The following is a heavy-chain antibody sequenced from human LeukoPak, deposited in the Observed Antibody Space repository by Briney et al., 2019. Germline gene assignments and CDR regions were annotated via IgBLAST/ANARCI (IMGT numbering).Heavy chain of an antibody. CDR3: ASQAGVKHSFDY. D-gene: IGHD6-19*01. CDR2: IYYSGST. J-gene: IGHJ4*02. Sequence: SETLSLTCTVSGGSISSSSYYWGWIRQPPGKGLEWIGSIYYSGSTYYNPSLKSRVTISVDTSKNQFSLKLSSVTAADTAVYYCASQAGVKHSFDYWGQGTLVTVSS. CDR1: GGSISSSSYY. V-gene: IGHV4-39*01.